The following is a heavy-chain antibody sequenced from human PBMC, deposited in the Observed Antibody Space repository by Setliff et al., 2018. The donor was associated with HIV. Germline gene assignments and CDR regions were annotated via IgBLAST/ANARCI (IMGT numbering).Heavy chain of an antibody. D-gene: IGHD3-10*01. CDR2: TSGSGVGT. Sequence: GESLKISCAAPGFTFSSYAMSWVRQAPGKGLEWVSATSGSGVGTYYADSVKGRFTISRDNSKNTPYLQMNSLRAEDTAVYYCAKHRDFGSGSYFDHWGQGTKVTVSS. CDR1: GFTFSSYA. V-gene: IGHV3-23*01. J-gene: IGHJ4*02. CDR3: AKHRDFGSGSYFDH.